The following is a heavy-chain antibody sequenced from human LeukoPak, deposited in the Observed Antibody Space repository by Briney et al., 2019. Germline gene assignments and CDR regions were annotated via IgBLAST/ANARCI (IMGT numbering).Heavy chain of an antibody. Sequence: GGSLRLSCAASGFTFSSYTMSWVRQAPGKGLEWVSAISGSGGSTYYADSVKGRFTISRDNAKNSLYLQMNSLRAEDTALYYCAKGRRSRVSSPTDYWGQGTLVTVSS. CDR1: GFTFSSYT. CDR3: AKGRRSRVSSPTDY. CDR2: ISGSGGST. D-gene: IGHD6-6*01. V-gene: IGHV3-23*01. J-gene: IGHJ4*02.